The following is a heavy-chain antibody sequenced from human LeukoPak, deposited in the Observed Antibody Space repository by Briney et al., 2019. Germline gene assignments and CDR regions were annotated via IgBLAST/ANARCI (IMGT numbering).Heavy chain of an antibody. J-gene: IGHJ4*02. D-gene: IGHD6-6*01. V-gene: IGHV3-74*01. Sequence: GGSLRLSCAASGFTFSSYWMHWVRQAPGKGLVWVSRINSDGSSTSYADSVKGRFTISRDNAKNTLYLQMNSLRAEDTAVYYCARGIVARLGAQPGYWGQGTLVTVSS. CDR2: INSDGSST. CDR1: GFTFSSYW. CDR3: ARGIVARLGAQPGY.